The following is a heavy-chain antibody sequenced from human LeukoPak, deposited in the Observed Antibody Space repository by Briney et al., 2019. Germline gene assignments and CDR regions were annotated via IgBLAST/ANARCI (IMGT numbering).Heavy chain of an antibody. V-gene: IGHV1-2*02. D-gene: IGHD3-3*02. CDR2: INPNSGGT. J-gene: IGHJ5*02. Sequence: GASVKVSCKASGYTFTGYYMHWVRQAPGQGLEWMGWINPNSGGTNYAQKFQGRVTMTRDTSISTAYMELSRLRSDDTAVYYCAKGGAGISGPPRWFDPWGQGTLVTVSS. CDR3: AKGGAGISGPPRWFDP. CDR1: GYTFTGYY.